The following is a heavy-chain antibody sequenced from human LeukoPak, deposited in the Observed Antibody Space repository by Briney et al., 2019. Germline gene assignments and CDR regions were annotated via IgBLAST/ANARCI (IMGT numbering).Heavy chain of an antibody. CDR3: ARETSLAGFASGLGFNY. D-gene: IGHD6-19*01. V-gene: IGHV4-59*01. Sequence: SETLSLTCTVSGASISGWYWSWIRQPPGKGLEWIGYVYGSGYTNYNPSLKSRVTMSIDTSKNHFSLKLTSVTAADTATYYCARETSLAGFASGLGFNYWGQGVLVTVSS. CDR1: GASISGWY. CDR2: VYGSGYT. J-gene: IGHJ4*02.